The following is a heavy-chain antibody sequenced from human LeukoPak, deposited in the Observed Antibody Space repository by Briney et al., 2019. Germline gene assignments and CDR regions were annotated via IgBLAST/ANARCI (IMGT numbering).Heavy chain of an antibody. D-gene: IGHD3-16*02. CDR3: ARATFGGVIVAPDY. V-gene: IGHV1-18*01. CDR1: GYTFTSYG. CDR2: ISAYNGNT. J-gene: IGHJ4*02. Sequence: VALAKVYCKASGYTFTSYGISLVRQAPGHGLQWIGWISAYNGNTNYAQKLQGRVTMTTDTSTSTAYMELRSLRSDDTAVYYCARATFGGVIVAPDYWGQGTLVTVSS.